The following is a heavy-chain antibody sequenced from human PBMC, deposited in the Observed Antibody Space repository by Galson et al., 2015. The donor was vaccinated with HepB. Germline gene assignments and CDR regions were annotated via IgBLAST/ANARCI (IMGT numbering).Heavy chain of an antibody. CDR3: ARSISLVRGIITKPDYYYGMDV. Sequence: SLRLSCAASGFTFSSYWMNWVRQAPGKGLEWVAHINQDGSSNYYVDSVEGRFTSSRDNAKGSVYLQLDSLRAEATAVYYCARSISLVRGIITKPDYYYGMDVWGQGTTVTVAS. J-gene: IGHJ6*02. CDR1: GFTFSSYW. V-gene: IGHV3-7*03. D-gene: IGHD3-10*01. CDR2: INQDGSSN.